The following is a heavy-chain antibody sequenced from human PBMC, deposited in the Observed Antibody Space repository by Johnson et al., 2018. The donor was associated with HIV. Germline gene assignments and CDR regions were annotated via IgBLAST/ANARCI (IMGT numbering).Heavy chain of an antibody. J-gene: IGHJ3*02. CDR3: ALEAVRSTDAFDI. CDR1: GFTFSDHY. V-gene: IGHV3-11*01. CDR2: ISSSGSTI. D-gene: IGHD3-10*01. Sequence: QVQLVESGGGVVQPGGSLRLSCAASGFTFSDHYMSWVRQAPGKGLEWVSYISSSGSTIYYADSVKGRFTISRDNAKNSLYLQTHSLRAEDTAVYYCALEAVRSTDAFDIWGQGTMVIVSS.